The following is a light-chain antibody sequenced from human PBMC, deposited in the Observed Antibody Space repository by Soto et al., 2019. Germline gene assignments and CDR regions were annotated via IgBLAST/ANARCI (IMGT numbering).Light chain of an antibody. CDR3: HQYGSSPFA. CDR2: GAS. V-gene: IGKV3-20*01. J-gene: IGKJ3*01. CDR1: QSVSTNY. Sequence: EVVLTQSPATLSLSPGERATLPCRANQSVSTNYLAWYQQKPGQAPRLLIYGASSRATGIPDRFSGSGSGTDFTLTISRLEPEDFAVFYCHQYGSSPFAFGPGTKVDIK.